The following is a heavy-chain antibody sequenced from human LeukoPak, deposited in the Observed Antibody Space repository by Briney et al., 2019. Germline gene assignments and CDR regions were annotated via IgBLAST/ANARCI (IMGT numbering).Heavy chain of an antibody. J-gene: IGHJ5*02. Sequence: GESLKISCKGSGYSFNTYWIAWVRQMPGKGLGWMGIIYPGDSDTRYSPSFQGQVTISADKSISTAYLQWSSLKASDTAMYYCARHIQPLDWFDPWGQGTLVTVSS. V-gene: IGHV5-51*01. CDR1: GYSFNTYW. CDR3: ARHIQPLDWFDP. CDR2: IYPGDSDT.